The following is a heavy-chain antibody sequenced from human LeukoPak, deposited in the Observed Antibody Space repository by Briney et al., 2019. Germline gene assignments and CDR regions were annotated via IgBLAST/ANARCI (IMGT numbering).Heavy chain of an antibody. CDR3: AKDVARPEY. Sequence: HGGSQRLSRAASWHTLRLYSMSCAPDAPGTALYWLSGIRASGSSTYYADSVNGRFTISRENSKDTLYLQMNSLRAEDTAVYYSAKDVARPEYWGQGTLVTVS. CDR2: IRASGSST. CDR1: WHTLRLYS. J-gene: IGHJ4*02. V-gene: IGHV3-23*01. D-gene: IGHD2-15*01.